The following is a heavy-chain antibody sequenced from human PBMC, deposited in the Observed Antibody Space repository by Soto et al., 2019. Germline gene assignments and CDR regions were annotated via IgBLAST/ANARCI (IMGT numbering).Heavy chain of an antibody. V-gene: IGHV3-23*01. D-gene: IGHD6-6*01. CDR3: AKDRASYNWFDP. CDR1: GLTFSSYA. Sequence: GSLRLSCAASGLTFSSYAMSWVRQAPGKGLEWVSAISGSGGSTYYADSVKGRFTNSRDNSKNTLYLQVNSLRAEDTAVYYCAKDRASYNWFDPWGQGTLVTVSS. CDR2: ISGSGGST. J-gene: IGHJ5*02.